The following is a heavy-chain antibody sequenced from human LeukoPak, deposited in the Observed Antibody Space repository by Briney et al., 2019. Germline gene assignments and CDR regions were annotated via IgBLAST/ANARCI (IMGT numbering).Heavy chain of an antibody. Sequence: PGESLRLSCSASGFTFSSYGMNWVRQAPGKGLEWVSSISSGSGYIYYADSVKGRFTISRDNAKNSLSLQMNSLRAEDTAVYYCARDSSSRGPYYFDYWGQGTLVTVSS. J-gene: IGHJ4*02. CDR3: ARDSSSRGPYYFDY. CDR2: ISSGSGYI. CDR1: GFTFSSYG. D-gene: IGHD3-10*01. V-gene: IGHV3-21*01.